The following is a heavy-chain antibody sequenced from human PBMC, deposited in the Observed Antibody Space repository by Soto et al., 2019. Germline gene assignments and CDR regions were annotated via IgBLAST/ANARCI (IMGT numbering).Heavy chain of an antibody. J-gene: IGHJ4*02. CDR1: GFTFSSYS. D-gene: IGHD5-12*01. CDR3: ARDSVYSGYDFRFFDC. CDR2: VSRTSTYI. Sequence: PGGSLRLSCVASGFTFSSYSMNWVRQTPGKGLEWVSSVSRTSTYIYYADSVRGRFTISRDNAKNSLYLQMNGLRAEDTAVYYCARDSVYSGYDFRFFDCWGQGTLVTVSS. V-gene: IGHV3-21*01.